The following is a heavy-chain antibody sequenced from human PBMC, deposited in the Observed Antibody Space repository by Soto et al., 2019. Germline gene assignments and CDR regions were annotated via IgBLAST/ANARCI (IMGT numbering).Heavy chain of an antibody. D-gene: IGHD2-15*01. CDR1: GYTFTSYA. Sequence: QVQLVQSGAEVKKPGASVKVSCKASGYTFTSYAMHWVRQAPGQRLEWMGWINAGNVNTKYSQKFQGRVTITRDTSASTDYMELSSLRSEDTAVYYCARDLWYIVVVVAFGYWGQGTLVTVSS. CDR3: ARDLWYIVVVVAFGY. CDR2: INAGNVNT. J-gene: IGHJ4*02. V-gene: IGHV1-3*01.